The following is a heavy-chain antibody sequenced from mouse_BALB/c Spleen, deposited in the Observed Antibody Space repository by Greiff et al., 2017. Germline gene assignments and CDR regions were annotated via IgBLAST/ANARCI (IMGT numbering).Heavy chain of an antibody. Sequence: DVMLVESGGGLVKPGGSLKLSCAASGFTFSSYAMSWVRQSPEKRLEWVAEISSGGSYTYYPDTVTGRFTISRDNAKNTLYLEMSSLRSEDTAMYYCARELGRRDAMDYWGQGTSVTVSS. CDR2: ISSGGSYT. V-gene: IGHV5-9-4*01. D-gene: IGHD4-1*01. CDR3: ARELGRRDAMDY. J-gene: IGHJ4*01. CDR1: GFTFSSYA.